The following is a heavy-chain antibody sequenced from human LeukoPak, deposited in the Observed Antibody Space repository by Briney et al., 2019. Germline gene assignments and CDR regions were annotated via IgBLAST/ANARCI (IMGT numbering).Heavy chain of an antibody. CDR3: AHRPQILYNTGNNWFDP. V-gene: IGHV2-5*02. Sequence: SGPTLVKPTQTLTLTCSFSGFSLTTTGVGVGWIRQPPGKALEWLALIYWDDLKRYSPSLKTRLTITKDTSKNQVVLTLTNMDPVDTATYFCAHRPQILYNTGNNWFDPWGQGTLVTVSS. CDR2: IYWDDLK. J-gene: IGHJ5*02. D-gene: IGHD6-19*01. CDR1: GFSLTTTGVG.